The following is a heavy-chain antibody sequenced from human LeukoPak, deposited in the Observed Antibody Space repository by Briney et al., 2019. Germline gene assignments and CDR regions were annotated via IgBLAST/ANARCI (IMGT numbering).Heavy chain of an antibody. D-gene: IGHD6-13*01. CDR2: IYHSGST. CDR3: ARWWYGSGWF. CDR1: GVSISSHY. J-gene: IGHJ4*02. V-gene: IGHV4-59*11. Sequence: SETLSHTCTVSGVSISSHYWSWIRQPPGKGLEWIGYIYHSGSTNYSPSLTSRVTISVDTSKNQFSLKLNSVTAADTAVYYCARWWYGSGWFWGQGTLVTVSS.